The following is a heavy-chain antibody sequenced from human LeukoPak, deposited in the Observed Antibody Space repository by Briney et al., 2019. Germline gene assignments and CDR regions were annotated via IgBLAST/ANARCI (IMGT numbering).Heavy chain of an antibody. Sequence: PGGSLRLSCTASGFTFGDYAMSWFRQAPGKGLEWVSATSTSGGSAYYADSVKGRFTISRDNSKNTLYLQMDSLRADDTAVYYCARYSGSYYYPPAWDLWGQGTLVTVSS. D-gene: IGHD1-26*01. V-gene: IGHV3-23*01. CDR2: TSTSGGSA. CDR1: GFTFGDYA. CDR3: ARYSGSYYYPPAWDL. J-gene: IGHJ4*02.